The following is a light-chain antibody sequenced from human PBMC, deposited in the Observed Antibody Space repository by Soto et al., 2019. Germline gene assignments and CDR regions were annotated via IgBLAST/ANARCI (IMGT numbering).Light chain of an antibody. V-gene: IGLV2-14*01. CDR2: EVS. CDR3: TSFTSSTTYV. CDR1: SSDIGGYNY. J-gene: IGLJ1*01. Sequence: QSALTQPASVSGSPGQSITISCTGTSSDIGGYNYVSWYQQHPGKAPKLLIYEVSNRPSGVSNRFSGSKSGDTASLTISWRQAEDEADYYCTSFTSSTTYVFGTGTNLTVL.